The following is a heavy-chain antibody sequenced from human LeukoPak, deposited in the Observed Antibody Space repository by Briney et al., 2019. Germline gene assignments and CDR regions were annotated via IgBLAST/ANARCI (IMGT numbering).Heavy chain of an antibody. CDR3: ARAYYYDSSGYYPFDY. J-gene: IGHJ4*02. V-gene: IGHV1-46*01. Sequence: ASVKVSCKASGYIFTHYYMHWVRQAPGQGREWMGIINPSAGSTSYAQKFQGRVTMTRDTSTSTVYMELSSLRSEDTAVYYCARAYYYDSSGYYPFDYWGQGTLVTVSS. D-gene: IGHD3-22*01. CDR1: GYIFTHYY. CDR2: INPSAGST.